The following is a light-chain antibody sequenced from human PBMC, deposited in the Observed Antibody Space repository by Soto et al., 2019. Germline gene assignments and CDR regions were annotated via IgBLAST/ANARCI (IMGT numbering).Light chain of an antibody. CDR1: SSDIGNYDY. J-gene: IGLJ1*01. V-gene: IGLV2-14*03. CDR2: AVS. Sequence: QSVLTQPASVSGSPGQSITISCTGTSSDIGNYDYVSWYQQYPGKVPKLMIYAVSRRPSGVSNRFSGSKSGNTASLTISGLQAEDEADYYCTSYTPSSTDVFGTGTKVTVL. CDR3: TSYTPSSTDV.